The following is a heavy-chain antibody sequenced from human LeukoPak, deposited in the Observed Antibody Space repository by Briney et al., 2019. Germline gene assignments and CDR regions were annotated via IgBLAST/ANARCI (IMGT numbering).Heavy chain of an antibody. CDR2: INEDGRIT. Sequence: GGSLRLSCAASGFTLSSYWMHWVRHAPGKGLVWASRINEDGRITTYADSVKGRFTISRDTAKNTLYLQMNSLRAEDTAVYYCVRVNVGTDMVDIDYWGQGTLVTVSS. D-gene: IGHD5-18*01. CDR1: GFTLSSYW. V-gene: IGHV3-74*01. CDR3: VRVNVGTDMVDIDY. J-gene: IGHJ4*02.